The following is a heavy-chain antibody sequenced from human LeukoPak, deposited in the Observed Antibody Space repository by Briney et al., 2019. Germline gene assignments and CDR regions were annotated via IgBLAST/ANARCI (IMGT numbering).Heavy chain of an antibody. J-gene: IGHJ4*02. Sequence: SGGSLRLSCAASGFTFSDYYMSWIRQAPGKGLEWGSYISSSSSYTNYADSVKGRFTISRDNAKNSLYLQMNSLRAEDTAVYYCARDRAVAGTADMDYWGQGTLVTVSS. CDR2: ISSSSSYT. V-gene: IGHV3-11*06. D-gene: IGHD6-19*01. CDR1: GFTFSDYY. CDR3: ARDRAVAGTADMDY.